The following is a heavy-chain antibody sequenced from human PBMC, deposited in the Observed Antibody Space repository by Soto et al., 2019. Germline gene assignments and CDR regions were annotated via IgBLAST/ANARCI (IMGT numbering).Heavy chain of an antibody. D-gene: IGHD6-6*01. Sequence: QVQLQESGPGLVKPSQTLSLTCTVSGGSISSGGYFWSWIRQHPGKGLEWIGFIYYSGSTYYNPSLKGRVTRSVDTSKTRCSLKLSSVTAADTAVYYCARGGAAPYYYYGMDVWGQGTTVTVSS. CDR1: GGSISSGGYF. CDR3: ARGGAAPYYYYGMDV. J-gene: IGHJ6*02. CDR2: IYYSGST. V-gene: IGHV4-31*03.